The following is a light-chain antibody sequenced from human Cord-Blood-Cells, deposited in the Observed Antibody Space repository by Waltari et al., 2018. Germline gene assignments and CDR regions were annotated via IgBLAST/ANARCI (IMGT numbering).Light chain of an antibody. V-gene: IGLV2-14*01. CDR1: SSDVGGYNY. Sequence: QSALTQPASVSGSPGQSITISCTGTSSDVGGYNYVSWYQQHPGKAPKLMIYDVSNRPSGVSNRFSGSKSGNTASLTISGLLAEDEADYYCSSYTSSRVFGTGTKVTVL. J-gene: IGLJ1*01. CDR3: SSYTSSRV. CDR2: DVS.